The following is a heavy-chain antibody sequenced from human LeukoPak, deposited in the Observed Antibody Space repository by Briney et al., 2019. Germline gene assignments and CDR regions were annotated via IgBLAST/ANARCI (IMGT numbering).Heavy chain of an antibody. J-gene: IGHJ1*01. V-gene: IGHV3-33*06. D-gene: IGHD3-10*01. Sequence: GRSLRLSCAASGFTFSSYAMHWVRQAPGKGLEWVAVIWYDGSIRYYADSVKGRFTISRDNSENTVYLEMNSLRAEDTAVYYCAKDAGSFKGLFQHWGQGALVTVSS. CDR3: AKDAGSFKGLFQH. CDR1: GFTFSSYA. CDR2: IWYDGSIR.